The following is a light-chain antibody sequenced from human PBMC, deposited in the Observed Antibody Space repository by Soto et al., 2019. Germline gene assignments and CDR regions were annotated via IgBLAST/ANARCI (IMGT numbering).Light chain of an antibody. CDR1: SGHTNYA. J-gene: IGLJ3*02. V-gene: IGLV4-69*01. CDR2: VNSDGTY. CDR3: HTWATGIQM. Sequence: QPVLTQSPSASASLGASVRLTCTLSSGHTNYAIAWHQQQPEKGPRHLMRVNSDGTYIKGDGIPARFSGSRSGAERYLTISSLQSEDEADYYCHTWATGIQMFGGGTKLTVL.